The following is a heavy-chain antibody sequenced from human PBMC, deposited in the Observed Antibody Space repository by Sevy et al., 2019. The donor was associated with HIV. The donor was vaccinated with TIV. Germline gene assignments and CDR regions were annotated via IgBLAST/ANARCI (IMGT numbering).Heavy chain of an antibody. CDR2: ISWNSGSM. J-gene: IGHJ6*02. Sequence: GGSLRLSCAASGFSFNDYGMHWVRQAPGKGLEWVSGISWNSGSMGYADSVKGRFTISRDNAKNSMYLQMNSLRSEDTALYYCAKGMYSGHYVAMDVWGQGTTVTVSS. V-gene: IGHV3-9*01. CDR3: AKGMYSGHYVAMDV. CDR1: GFSFNDYG. D-gene: IGHD1-26*01.